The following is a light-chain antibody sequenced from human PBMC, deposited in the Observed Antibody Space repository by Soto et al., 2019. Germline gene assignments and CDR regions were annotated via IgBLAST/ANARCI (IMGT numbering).Light chain of an antibody. V-gene: IGKV4-1*01. CDR3: QQYYSTPQT. J-gene: IGKJ1*01. Sequence: DIVMTQSPDSLAVSLGERASINCKSSQSVFHGSYNKNYLAWYQQKPGQPPKVLIYWASSRESGVPDRFSDSGSWTDFTLTIRSLQAEDVAVYYCQQYYSTPQTFGQGTKVEVK. CDR1: QSVFHGSYNKNY. CDR2: WAS.